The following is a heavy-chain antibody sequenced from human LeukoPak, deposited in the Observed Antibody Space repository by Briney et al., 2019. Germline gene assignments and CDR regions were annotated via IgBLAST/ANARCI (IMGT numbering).Heavy chain of an antibody. D-gene: IGHD3-22*01. CDR3: ASTYYYDSSGYWKGSPEYFQH. V-gene: IGHV4-39*07. CDR2: IYYSGST. CDR1: GGSISSSSYY. J-gene: IGHJ1*01. Sequence: SETLSLTCTVSGGSISSSSYYWGWIRQPPGKGLEWIGSIYYSGSTYYNPSLKSRVTISVDTSKNQFSLKLSSVTAADTAVYYCASTYYYDSSGYWKGSPEYFQHWGQGTLVTVSS.